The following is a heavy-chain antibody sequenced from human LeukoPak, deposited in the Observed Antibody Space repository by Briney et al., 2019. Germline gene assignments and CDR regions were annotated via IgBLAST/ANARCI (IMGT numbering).Heavy chain of an antibody. Sequence: GGSLRLSCAASGFTVSSNYMSWVRQAPGKGLEWVSVIYSGGSTYYADSVKGRFTISRDNSKNTLYLQMNSLRAEDTAVYYCARDYYYYGMDVWGQGTTVTVSS. J-gene: IGHJ6*02. CDR2: IYSGGST. CDR1: GFTVSSNY. V-gene: IGHV3-53*01. CDR3: ARDYYYYGMDV.